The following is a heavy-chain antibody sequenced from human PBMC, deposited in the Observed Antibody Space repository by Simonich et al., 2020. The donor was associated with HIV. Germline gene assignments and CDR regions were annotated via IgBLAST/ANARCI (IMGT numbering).Heavy chain of an antibody. D-gene: IGHD3-3*01. V-gene: IGHV4-38-2*02. J-gene: IGHJ6*02. Sequence: QVQLQESGPGLVKPSETLSLTCAVSGYSISSGYYWGWIRQPPGKGLELIGTIYHIGGTFYNPSRKNRVTISVDTSKNQFSLWLSSVTAADTAIYYCARDGWSYYNFWAGYGMDVWGQGTTVTVSS. CDR3: ARDGWSYYNFWAGYGMDV. CDR2: IYHIGGT. CDR1: GYSISSGYY.